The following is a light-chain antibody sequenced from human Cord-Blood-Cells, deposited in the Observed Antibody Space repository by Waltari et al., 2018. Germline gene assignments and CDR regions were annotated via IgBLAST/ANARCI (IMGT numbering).Light chain of an antibody. J-gene: IGLJ1*01. CDR3: CSYAGRYIDV. CDR2: DVN. V-gene: IGLV2-11*01. Sequence: QSALTQPRSVSGSPGQSVTISCTGTSSDVGAYNYVYWYQQHPGKAPKLMIYDVNKRPSGVPERLCGSNAGNTASLSISGRQAEDEADYYCCSYAGRYIDVFGTGTKVTVL. CDR1: SSDVGAYNY.